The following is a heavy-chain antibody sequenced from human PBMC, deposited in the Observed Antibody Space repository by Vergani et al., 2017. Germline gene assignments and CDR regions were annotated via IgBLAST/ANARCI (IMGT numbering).Heavy chain of an antibody. CDR3: ARVDYPTPPDY. CDR2: MNPNSGNT. D-gene: IGHD3/OR15-3a*01. CDR1: GGTFSSYT. J-gene: IGHJ4*02. V-gene: IGHV1-8*03. Sequence: QVQLVQSGAEVKKPGSSVKVSCKASGGTFSSYTISWVRQAPGQGLEWMGWMNPNSGNTGYAQKFQGRVTITRNTSISTAYMELSSLRSEDTAVYYCARVDYPTPPDYWGQGTLVTVSS.